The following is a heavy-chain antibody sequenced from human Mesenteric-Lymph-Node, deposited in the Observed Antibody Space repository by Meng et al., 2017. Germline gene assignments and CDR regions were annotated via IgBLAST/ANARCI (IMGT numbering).Heavy chain of an antibody. CDR3: ARRGSRNGWSVDY. J-gene: IGHJ4*02. CDR2: INPSRDT. CDR1: GGSLSDYH. D-gene: IGHD2-15*01. Sequence: SETLSLTCGVYGGSLSDYHWNWIRQPPGKGLEWIGQINPSRDTNYSPSLKSRVTISVDTSKNQFSLKLNSVTAADTAVYYCARRGSRNGWSVDYWGQGTLVTVSS. V-gene: IGHV4-34*01.